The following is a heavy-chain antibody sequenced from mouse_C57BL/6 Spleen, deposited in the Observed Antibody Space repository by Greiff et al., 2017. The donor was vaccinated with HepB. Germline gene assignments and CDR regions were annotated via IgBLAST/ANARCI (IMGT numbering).Heavy chain of an antibody. CDR1: GYTFTSYG. V-gene: IGHV1-81*01. D-gene: IGHD1-1*01. J-gene: IGHJ2*01. Sequence: VQLQQSGAELARPGASVKLSCKASGYTFTSYGISWVKQRTGQGLEWIGEIYPRSGNTYYNEKFKGKATLTADKSSSTAYMELRSLTSEDSAVYFCARSGIITTVVVDLDYWGQGTTLTVSS. CDR3: ARSGIITTVVVDLDY. CDR2: IYPRSGNT.